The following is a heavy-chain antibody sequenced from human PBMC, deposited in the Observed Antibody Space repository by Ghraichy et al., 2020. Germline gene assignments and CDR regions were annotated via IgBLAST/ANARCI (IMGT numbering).Heavy chain of an antibody. Sequence: GGSLRLSCAASGFIFSHYGMHWVRQGPGKGLEWVAVISYDGSTKYYADSVKGRFTISRDNSKNTLYLQMNSLRGEDTAVYYCAKDSEWELLYYHYGMDVWGQGTMVTVSS. CDR2: ISYDGSTK. D-gene: IGHD1-26*01. V-gene: IGHV3-30*18. CDR1: GFIFSHYG. CDR3: AKDSEWELLYYHYGMDV. J-gene: IGHJ6*02.